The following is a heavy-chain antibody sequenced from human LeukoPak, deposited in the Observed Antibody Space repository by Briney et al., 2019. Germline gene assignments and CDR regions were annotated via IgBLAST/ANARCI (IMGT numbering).Heavy chain of an antibody. Sequence: ASVKVSCKASGYTFTSYAMHWVRQAPGQRLEWMGWINPNSGGTNYAQKFQGRVTMTRDTSISTAYMELSRLRSDDTAVYYCARGTYSSSWFDPWGQGTLVTVSS. CDR3: ARGTYSSSWFDP. V-gene: IGHV1-2*02. J-gene: IGHJ5*02. D-gene: IGHD6-13*01. CDR2: INPNSGGT. CDR1: GYTFTSYA.